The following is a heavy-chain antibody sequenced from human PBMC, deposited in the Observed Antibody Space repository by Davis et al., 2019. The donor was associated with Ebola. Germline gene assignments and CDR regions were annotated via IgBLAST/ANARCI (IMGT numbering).Heavy chain of an antibody. Sequence: PSETLSLTCTVSGGSISSSSYYWGWIRQPPGKGLEWIGSIYYSGSTYYNPSLKSRVTISVDTSKNQFSLKLSSVTAADTAVYYCARGGPMATISKSRRLFDYWGQGTLVTVSS. CDR3: ARGGPMATISKSRRLFDY. J-gene: IGHJ4*02. CDR1: GGSISSSSYY. CDR2: IYYSGST. D-gene: IGHD5-24*01. V-gene: IGHV4-39*07.